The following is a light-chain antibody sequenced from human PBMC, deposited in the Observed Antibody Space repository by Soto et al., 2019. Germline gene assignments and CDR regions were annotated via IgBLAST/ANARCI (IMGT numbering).Light chain of an antibody. Sequence: QSVLTQPASVSGSPGQSITISCTGTSSDVGGYNYVSWYQQHPGKAPKLMIYEVSNRPSGVSNRFSGSKSGNTASLTISGLQAEDEAAYYCSSYTSSRPLVSGTGTRSPS. V-gene: IGLV2-14*01. CDR1: SSDVGGYNY. CDR3: SSYTSSRPLV. J-gene: IGLJ1*01. CDR2: EVS.